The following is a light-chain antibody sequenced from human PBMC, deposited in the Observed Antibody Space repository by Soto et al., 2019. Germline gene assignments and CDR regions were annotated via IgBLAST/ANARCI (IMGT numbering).Light chain of an antibody. CDR1: SSNNGAGYD. V-gene: IGLV1-40*01. CDR2: GNS. Sequence: QSVLTQPPSVSGAPGQRVTISCTGSSSNNGAGYDVHWYQQLPGTAPKLLIYGNSNRPSGVPDRFSGSKSGTSASLAITGLQAEDEADYYCQSYDSSLRGVFGGGTKVTVL. J-gene: IGLJ2*01. CDR3: QSYDSSLRGV.